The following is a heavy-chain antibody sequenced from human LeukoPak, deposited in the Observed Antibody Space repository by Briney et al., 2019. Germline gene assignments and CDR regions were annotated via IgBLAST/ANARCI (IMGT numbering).Heavy chain of an antibody. CDR1: GDSVTTTNFC. CDR3: ARLRVQQLASSYYMDV. V-gene: IGHV4-39*01. Sequence: PSETLSLTCTVSGDSVTTTNFCWGWIRQAPGKGLEWIGSLYYGVNTYYKPSLKSRVTISVDTSLNQFSLILTSVTAADTGVYSCARLRVQQLASSYYMDVWGKGTTVTVSS. D-gene: IGHD6-13*01. J-gene: IGHJ6*03. CDR2: LYYGVNT.